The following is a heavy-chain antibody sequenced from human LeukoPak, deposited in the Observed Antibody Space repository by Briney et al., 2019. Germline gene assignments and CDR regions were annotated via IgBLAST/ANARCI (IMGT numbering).Heavy chain of an antibody. CDR1: GGSISSSSYY. D-gene: IGHD5-24*01. V-gene: IGHV4-39*01. CDR3: ARHQGGDGYNYYYYYMDV. Sequence: SETLSLTCTVSGGSISSSSYYWGWIRQPPGKGLEWIGSIYYSGSTYYKPSLRSRVPISVDTSKSQFSLKLSSVTAADTAVYYCARHQGGDGYNYYYYYMDVWGKGTTVTVSS. J-gene: IGHJ6*03. CDR2: IYYSGST.